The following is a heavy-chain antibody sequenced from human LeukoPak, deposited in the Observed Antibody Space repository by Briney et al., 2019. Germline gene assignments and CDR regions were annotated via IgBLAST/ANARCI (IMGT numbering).Heavy chain of an antibody. V-gene: IGHV3-7*01. D-gene: IGHD3-3*01. J-gene: IGHJ4*02. Sequence: QAGGSLRLSCAGSGFTFSTYWMSWVRQAPGKGLDWVANIKQDGTDKYYVDSVKGRFTISRDNAKNSLYLQMNSLRAEDTAVYYCARAYYDFWSGYRESDYWGQGTLVTVSS. CDR3: ARAYYDFWSGYRESDY. CDR1: GFTFSTYW. CDR2: IKQDGTDK.